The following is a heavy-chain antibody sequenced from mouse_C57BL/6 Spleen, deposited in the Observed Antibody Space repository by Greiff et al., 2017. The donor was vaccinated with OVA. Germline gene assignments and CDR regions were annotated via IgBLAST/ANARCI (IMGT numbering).Heavy chain of an antibody. CDR1: GFTFSNYW. CDR3: TGGRLDWYFDV. D-gene: IGHD2-4*01. J-gene: IGHJ1*03. Sequence: DVMLVESGGGLVQPGGSMKLSCVASGFTFSNYWMNWVRQSPEKGLEWVAQIRLKSDNYATHYAESVKGRFTISRDDSKSSVYLQMDNLRAEDTGIYYCTGGRLDWYFDVWGTGTTVTVSS. V-gene: IGHV6-3*01. CDR2: IRLKSDNYAT.